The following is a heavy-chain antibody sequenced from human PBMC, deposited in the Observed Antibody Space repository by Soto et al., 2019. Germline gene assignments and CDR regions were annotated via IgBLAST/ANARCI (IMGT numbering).Heavy chain of an antibody. J-gene: IGHJ4*02. CDR3: ARDPVFQQQLADY. CDR1: GFTFNSYA. Sequence: GESLKISCAASGFTFNSYAMSWVRQAPGKGLEWVSAIGGSGDSTSYADSVKGRFTISRDNAKNTLYLQMNSLRAEDTAVYYCARDPVFQQQLADYWGQGTLVTVSS. V-gene: IGHV3-23*01. CDR2: IGGSGDST. D-gene: IGHD6-13*01.